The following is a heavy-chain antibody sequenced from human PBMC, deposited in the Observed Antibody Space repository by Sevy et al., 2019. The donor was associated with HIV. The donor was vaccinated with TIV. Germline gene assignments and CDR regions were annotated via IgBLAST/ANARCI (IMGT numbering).Heavy chain of an antibody. J-gene: IGHJ4*02. V-gene: IGHV1-46*01. CDR2: INLSGGST. D-gene: IGHD3-22*01. CDR1: GYTFTRYY. CDR3: ARDCRGYDSSAYFYDY. Sequence: ASVKVSCKASGYTFTRYYMHWVRQAPGQGLEWMGIINLSGGSTTYAQKFQGRVTMTRDTSTNTVYMQLSSLRSEDTAVYYCARDCRGYDSSAYFYDYWGQGTLVTVSS.